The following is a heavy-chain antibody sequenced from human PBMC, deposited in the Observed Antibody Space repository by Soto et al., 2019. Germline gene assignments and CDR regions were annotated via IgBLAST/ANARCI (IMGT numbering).Heavy chain of an antibody. V-gene: IGHV1-3*01. CDR1: GYTFTSYA. D-gene: IGHD3-10*01. CDR3: ARGRPLLWFGELLSYFDY. J-gene: IGHJ4*02. Sequence: ASVKVSCKASGYTFTSYAMHWVRQAPGQRLEWMGWINAGNGNTKYSQKFQGRVTMTRNTSISTAYMELSSLRSEDTAVYYCARGRPLLWFGELLSYFDYWGKETLVTVSS. CDR2: INAGNGNT.